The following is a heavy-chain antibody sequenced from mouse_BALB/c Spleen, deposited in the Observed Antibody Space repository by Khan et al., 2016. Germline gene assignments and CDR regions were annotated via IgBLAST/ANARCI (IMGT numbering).Heavy chain of an antibody. CDR2: INPSTGYT. CDR1: GYTFTSYW. CDR3: ASYNGSSYAMDY. J-gene: IGHJ4*01. D-gene: IGHD1-1*01. V-gene: IGHV1-7*01. Sequence: VQLQESGAELAKPGASVKMSCKASGYTFTSYWMHWVHQRPGQGLEWLGYINPSTGYTEYNQKFKDKATLTADKSSSTAYMQLSSLTSEDAAVYYCASYNGSSYAMDYWGRETSVTVAS.